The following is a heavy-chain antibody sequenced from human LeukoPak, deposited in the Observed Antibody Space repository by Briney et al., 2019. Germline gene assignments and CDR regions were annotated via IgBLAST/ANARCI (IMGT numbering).Heavy chain of an antibody. D-gene: IGHD3-3*01. V-gene: IGHV4-34*01. CDR3: ARTRYDFWSGYYPKNNWFDP. J-gene: IGHJ5*02. CDR2: INHSGST. CDR1: GGSISNYY. Sequence: SETLSLTCTVSGGSISNYYWSWIRQPPGKGLEWIGEINHSGSTNYNPSLKSRVTISVDTSKNQFSLKLSSVTAADTAVYYCARTRYDFWSGYYPKNNWFDPWGQGTLVTVSS.